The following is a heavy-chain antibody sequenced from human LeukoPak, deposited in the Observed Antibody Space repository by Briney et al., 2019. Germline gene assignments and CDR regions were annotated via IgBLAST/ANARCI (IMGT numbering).Heavy chain of an antibody. J-gene: IGHJ6*03. V-gene: IGHV1-46*01. CDR1: GYTFTSYY. CDR2: INPSGGST. Sequence: GASVKVSCKASGYTFTSYYMHWVRQAPGQGLEWMGIINPSGGSTSYAQKFQGRVTMTRDMSTSTVYMELSSLRSEDTAVYYCAINQAGYCGGGSCYRHEFYYMDVWGKGTSVTVSS. CDR3: AINQAGYCGGGSCYRHEFYYMDV. D-gene: IGHD2-15*01.